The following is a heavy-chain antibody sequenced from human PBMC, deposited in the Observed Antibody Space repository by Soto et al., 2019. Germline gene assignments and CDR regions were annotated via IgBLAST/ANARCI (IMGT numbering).Heavy chain of an antibody. D-gene: IGHD2-8*01. CDR2: IISIFGTT. Sequence: QVQLVQSGAEVKKPGSSVKGSCKASGGTFSSYVIGWVRQAPGQGLEWMGGIISIFGTTHYAQRFQGRVTITADESPSTAYMELSSLRSEDTAVYYCATPLAYAMRGWDGLDVWGQGTTVTVSS. CDR3: ATPLAYAMRGWDGLDV. CDR1: GGTFSSYV. V-gene: IGHV1-69*01. J-gene: IGHJ6*02.